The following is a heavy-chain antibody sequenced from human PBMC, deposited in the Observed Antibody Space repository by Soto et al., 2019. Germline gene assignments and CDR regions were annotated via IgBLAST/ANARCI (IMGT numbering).Heavy chain of an antibody. CDR1: GDSVSSNSAA. V-gene: IGHV6-1*01. CDR3: ARGVGATTSRYYFDY. CDR2: TYYRSKGYN. D-gene: IGHD1-26*01. Sequence: SQTLSLTCAISGDSVSSNSAAWNWIRQSPSRGLEWLGRTYYRSKGYNDYAVSVKSRITINPVTSKNQFSLQLNYVTPEDTAVYYFARGVGATTSRYYFDYWGQGTLVTVSS. J-gene: IGHJ4*02.